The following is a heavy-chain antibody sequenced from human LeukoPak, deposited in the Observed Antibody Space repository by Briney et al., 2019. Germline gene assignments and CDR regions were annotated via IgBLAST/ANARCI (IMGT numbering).Heavy chain of an antibody. CDR2: INHSGST. Sequence: KSSETLSLTCAVYGGSFSGYYWSWIRQPPGKGLEWIGEINHSGSTNYNPSLKSRVTISVDTSKNQFSLKLSSVTAADTAVYYCARGPLLYDSGFDPWGQGTLVTVSS. D-gene: IGHD3-22*01. CDR3: ARGPLLYDSGFDP. CDR1: GGSFSGYY. J-gene: IGHJ5*02. V-gene: IGHV4-34*01.